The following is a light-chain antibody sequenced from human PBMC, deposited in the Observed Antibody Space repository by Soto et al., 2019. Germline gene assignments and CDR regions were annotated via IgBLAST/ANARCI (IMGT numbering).Light chain of an antibody. CDR2: DAS. V-gene: IGKV1-33*01. CDR1: QDISNY. Sequence: DIQMTQSPSSLSASVGDRVTITCKASQDISNYLNWYQQKPGKAPKLLIYDASNLETGVPSRFSGSGSWTDFTFTISSLQPEDIAKYYGQQYDNLPSLTFGGGTKVEIK. CDR3: QQYDNLPSLT. J-gene: IGKJ4*01.